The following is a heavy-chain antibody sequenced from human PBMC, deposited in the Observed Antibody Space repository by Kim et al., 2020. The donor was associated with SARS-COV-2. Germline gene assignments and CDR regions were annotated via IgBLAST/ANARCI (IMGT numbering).Heavy chain of an antibody. V-gene: IGHV1-2*02. CDR3: AREWDIVVVPAAILDYGDYGGGAFDI. CDR2: INPNSGGT. Sequence: ASVKVSCKASGYTFTGYYMHWVRQAPGQGLEWMGWINPNSGGTNYAQKFQGRVTMTRDTSISTAYMELSRLRSDDTAVYYCAREWDIVVVPAAILDYGDYGGGAFDIWGQGTMVTVSS. CDR1: GYTFTGYY. J-gene: IGHJ3*02. D-gene: IGHD2-2*02.